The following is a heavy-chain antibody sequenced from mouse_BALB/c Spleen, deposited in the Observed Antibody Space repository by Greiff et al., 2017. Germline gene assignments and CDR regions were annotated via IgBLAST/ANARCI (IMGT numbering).Heavy chain of an antibody. D-gene: IGHD4-1*02. Sequence: VQLQQSGPGLVKPSQSLSLTCTVTGYSITSDYAWNWIRQFPGNKLEWMGYISYSGSTSYNPSLKSRISITRDTSKNQFFLQLNSVTTEDTATYYCASFPQLGLFAYWGQGTLVTVSA. V-gene: IGHV3-2*02. CDR2: ISYSGST. J-gene: IGHJ3*01. CDR1: GYSITSDYA. CDR3: ASFPQLGLFAY.